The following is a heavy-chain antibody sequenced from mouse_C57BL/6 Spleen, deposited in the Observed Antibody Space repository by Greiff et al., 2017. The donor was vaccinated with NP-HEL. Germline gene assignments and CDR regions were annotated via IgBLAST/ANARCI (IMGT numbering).Heavy chain of an antibody. J-gene: IGHJ1*03. V-gene: IGHV6-6*01. CDR2: IRNKANNHAT. CDR1: GFTFSDAW. CDR3: TRGKIYYDYESGYFDV. D-gene: IGHD2-4*01. Sequence: EVKVEESGGGLVQPGGSMKLSCAASGFTFSDAWMDWVRQSPEKGLEWVAEIRNKANNHATYYAESVKGRFTISRDDSKSSVYLQMNSLRAEDTGIYYCTRGKIYYDYESGYFDVWGTGTTVTVSS.